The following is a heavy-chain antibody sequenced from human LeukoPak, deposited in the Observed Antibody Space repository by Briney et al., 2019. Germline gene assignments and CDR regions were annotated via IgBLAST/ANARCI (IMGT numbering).Heavy chain of an antibody. D-gene: IGHD2-2*01. Sequence: SETLSLTCAVYGGSFSGHYWTWIRQPPGKGLEWIGESSHSGSTNYNPSLKSRVSISVDTSKSQFSLKLTSVTAADTAVYHCARGRTGAAALDFWGPGTLVTVSS. CDR2: SSHSGST. J-gene: IGHJ4*02. CDR1: GGSFSGHY. CDR3: ARGRTGAAALDF. V-gene: IGHV4-34*01.